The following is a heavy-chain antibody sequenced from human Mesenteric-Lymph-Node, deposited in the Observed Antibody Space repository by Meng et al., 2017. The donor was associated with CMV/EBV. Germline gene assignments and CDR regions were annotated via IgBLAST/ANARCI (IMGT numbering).Heavy chain of an antibody. CDR1: GYNFIDFG. CDR2: SSVYTGKT. Sequence: ASVKVSCKASGYNFIDFGISWVRQAPGQGLEWMGWSSVYTGKTDYAQNFQGRVTMTTDTSTSTAYLELRSLRSDDTAVYYCARDWSGAFGNVVYWGQGTLVTVSS. V-gene: IGHV1-18*01. D-gene: IGHD3-16*01. J-gene: IGHJ4*02. CDR3: ARDWSGAFGNVVY.